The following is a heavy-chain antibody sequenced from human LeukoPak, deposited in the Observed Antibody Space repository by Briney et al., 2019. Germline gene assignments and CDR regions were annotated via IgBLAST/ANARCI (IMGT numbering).Heavy chain of an antibody. D-gene: IGHD3-10*01. CDR1: GYTFTSYA. CDR3: ARTDYGSGRSYYFDY. CDR2: IIPILGIA. Sequence: ASVKVSCKASGYTFTSYAISWVRQAPGQGLEWMGRIIPILGIANYAQKFQGRVTITADKSTSTAYMELSSLRSEDTAVYYCARTDYGSGRSYYFDYWGQGTLVTVSS. J-gene: IGHJ4*02. V-gene: IGHV1-69*04.